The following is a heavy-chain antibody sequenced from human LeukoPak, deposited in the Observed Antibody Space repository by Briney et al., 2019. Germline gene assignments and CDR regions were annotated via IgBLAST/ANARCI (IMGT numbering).Heavy chain of an antibody. J-gene: IGHJ1*01. V-gene: IGHV4-34*01. CDR2: INHSGST. CDR1: GGSFSGYY. D-gene: IGHD3-22*01. CDR3: ARGPRITMIVVAQRYFRH. Sequence: SETLSLTCAVYGGSFSGYYWSWIRQPPGKGLEWIGEINHSGSTNYNPSLKSRVTISVDTSKNQFSLKLSSVTAADTAVYYCARGPRITMIVVAQRYFRHWGQGTLVTVSS.